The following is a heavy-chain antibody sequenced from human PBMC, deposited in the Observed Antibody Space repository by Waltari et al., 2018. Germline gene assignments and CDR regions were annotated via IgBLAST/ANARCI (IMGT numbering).Heavy chain of an antibody. CDR2: INHSGST. Sequence: QVQLQQWGAGLLKPSETLSLPCAVYGGSFRGYYWSGIRQPPGKGLEGFGEINHSGSTNYNPSLKSQVTISVDTSKNQFSLKLSSVTAADTAVYYCARGLVVVPAAHYFDYWGQGTLVTVSS. CDR3: ARGLVVVPAAHYFDY. CDR1: GGSFRGYY. D-gene: IGHD2-2*01. V-gene: IGHV4-34*01. J-gene: IGHJ4*02.